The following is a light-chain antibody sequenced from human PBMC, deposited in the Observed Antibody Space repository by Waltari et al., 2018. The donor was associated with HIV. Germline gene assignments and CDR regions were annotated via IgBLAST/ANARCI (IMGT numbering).Light chain of an antibody. CDR2: NTS. J-gene: IGKJ1*01. Sequence: IVLTQSPGTLSLSPGARATLSCRADHVVSLNYFAWYQQRPGHAPRLLVYNTSYRAAGIPDRFSAAGSGTQFTLAISRLEPEDFAVYYCQECTGSSWTFGQGT. CDR3: QECTGSSWT. V-gene: IGKV3D-20*02. CDR1: HVVSLNY.